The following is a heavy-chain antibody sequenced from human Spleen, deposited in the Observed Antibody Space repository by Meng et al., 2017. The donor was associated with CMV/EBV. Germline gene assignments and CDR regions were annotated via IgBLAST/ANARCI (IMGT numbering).Heavy chain of an antibody. J-gene: IGHJ5*02. D-gene: IGHD2-21*01. V-gene: IGHV1-8*01. Sequence: ASVKVSCKASGYTFTTYDIHWVRQAAGQGLEWMGWMNPNSGDIRYAQKFQGRVTMTRNISITTAYMELNNLKSEDTAVYYCARDPHISGDWFDPWGQGILVTVSS. CDR2: MNPNSGDI. CDR3: ARDPHISGDWFDP. CDR1: GYTFTTYD.